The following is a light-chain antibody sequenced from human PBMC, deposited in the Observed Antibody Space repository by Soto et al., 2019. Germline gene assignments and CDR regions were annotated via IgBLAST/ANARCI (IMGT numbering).Light chain of an antibody. J-gene: IGKJ1*01. CDR2: DAS. CDR3: QQRYNWPWT. V-gene: IGKV3-11*01. Sequence: IVLTQSPATLSLSPGQRATLSCRASQSVRSYLAWYQHKPGQAPRLLIYDASNRATGIPPRFSGSGSGTDFTLAISGLEPEDFAVYYCQQRYNWPWTFGQGTKVDIK. CDR1: QSVRSY.